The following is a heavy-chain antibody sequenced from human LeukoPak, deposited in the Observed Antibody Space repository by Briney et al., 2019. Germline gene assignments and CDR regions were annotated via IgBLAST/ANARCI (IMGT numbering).Heavy chain of an antibody. D-gene: IGHD3-22*01. V-gene: IGHV5-51*01. CDR1: GYSFTSYW. Sequence: GESLEISCKGSGYSFTSYWIGWVRQMPGKGLEWMGIIYPGDSDTRYSPSFQGQVTISADKSISTAYLQWSSLKASDTAMYYCASLYYDSSGYRDYWGQGTLVTVSS. CDR2: IYPGDSDT. CDR3: ASLYYDSSGYRDY. J-gene: IGHJ4*02.